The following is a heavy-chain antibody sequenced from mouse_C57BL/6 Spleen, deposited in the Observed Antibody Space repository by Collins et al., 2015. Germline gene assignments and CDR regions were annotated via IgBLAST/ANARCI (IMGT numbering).Heavy chain of an antibody. CDR2: INPYNDGT. V-gene: IGHV1-14*01. Sequence: EVQLQQSGPELVKPGASVKMSCKASGYTFTSYVMHWVKQKPGQGLEWIGYINPYNDGTKYNEKFKGKATLTSDKSSSTAYMELSSLTSGDSAVYYCASRYDEAWFAYWGQGTLVTVSA. J-gene: IGHJ3*01. CDR3: ASRYDEAWFAY. D-gene: IGHD2-14*01. CDR1: GYTFTSYV.